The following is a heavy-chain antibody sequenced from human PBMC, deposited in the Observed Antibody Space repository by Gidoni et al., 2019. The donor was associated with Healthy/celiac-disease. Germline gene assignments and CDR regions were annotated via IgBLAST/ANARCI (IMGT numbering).Heavy chain of an antibody. Sequence: QVQLVESGGGVVQPGGSLRLSCAASGFTFRSYGMHWVRQAPGKGLEWVAFIRYDGSNKYYADSVKGRFTISRDNSKNTLYLQMNSLRAEDTAVYYCAKDGWGDGYNYGWFDPWGQGTLVTVSS. D-gene: IGHD5-12*01. CDR2: IRYDGSNK. J-gene: IGHJ5*02. CDR3: AKDGWGDGYNYGWFDP. CDR1: GFTFRSYG. V-gene: IGHV3-30*02.